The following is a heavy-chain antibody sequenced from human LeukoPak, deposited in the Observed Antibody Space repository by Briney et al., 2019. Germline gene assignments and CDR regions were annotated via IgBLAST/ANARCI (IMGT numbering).Heavy chain of an antibody. V-gene: IGHV3-53*01. D-gene: IGHD6-13*01. J-gene: IGHJ4*02. CDR3: AKDGYSSSWYYFDY. Sequence: GGSLRLSCAASGFPVSSNYMSWVRQAPGKGLEWVSVIYTVGSTYYADSVKGRFTISRDNSKNTLYLQMNSLRAEDTAVYYCAKDGYSSSWYYFDYWGQGTLVTVSS. CDR2: IYTVGST. CDR1: GFPVSSNY.